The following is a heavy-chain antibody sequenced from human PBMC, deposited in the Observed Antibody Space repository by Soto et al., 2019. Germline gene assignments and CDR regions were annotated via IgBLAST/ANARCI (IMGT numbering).Heavy chain of an antibody. CDR1: GFSVTASN. CDR3: ARGGFD. CDR2: IFGADET. D-gene: IGHD3-16*01. V-gene: IGHV3-53*02. J-gene: IGHJ4*02. Sequence: EVQLVETGGDLIQPGGSLRLSCAASGFSVTASNMNWVRQAPGKGLEWVSVIFGADETYYADSVRGRFTISSDNSKNTVYLQMDILRTEDTALYYCARGGFDWGQGTQVTVSS.